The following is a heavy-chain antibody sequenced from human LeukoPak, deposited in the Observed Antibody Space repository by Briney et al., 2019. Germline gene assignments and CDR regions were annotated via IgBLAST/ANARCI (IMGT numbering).Heavy chain of an antibody. CDR1: DGSINNYY. D-gene: IGHD4-17*01. Sequence: SETLSLTCTVSDGSINNYYWNWIRQPPGKGLEWVGFAHYTETTNYNPYLQSRVTISIDTSKSQFSLRLSSVTAADTAVYFCAGYGVATTWAQSFDIWGQGTEVTVSS. V-gene: IGHV4-59*01. CDR2: AHYTETT. J-gene: IGHJ3*02. CDR3: AGYGVATTWAQSFDI.